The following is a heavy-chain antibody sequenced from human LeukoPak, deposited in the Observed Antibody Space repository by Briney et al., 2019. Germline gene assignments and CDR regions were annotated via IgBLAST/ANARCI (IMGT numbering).Heavy chain of an antibody. V-gene: IGHV1-2*02. CDR2: INPNSGGT. J-gene: IGHJ6*02. CDR3: ARGPHSSGWYHADV. D-gene: IGHD6-19*01. Sequence: ASVKVSCKASGYTFTGYYMHWVRQAPGQGLEWMGWINPNSGGTNYAQKFQGRVTITADESTSTAYMELSSLRSEDTAVYYCARGPHSSGWYHADVWGQGTTVTVSS. CDR1: GYTFTGYY.